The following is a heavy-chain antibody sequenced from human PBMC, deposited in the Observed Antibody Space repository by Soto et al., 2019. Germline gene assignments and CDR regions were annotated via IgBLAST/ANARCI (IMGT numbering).Heavy chain of an antibody. V-gene: IGHV3-30-3*01. Sequence: QVQLVESGGGVVQPGRSLRLSCAASGFTFSSYAMHWVRQAPGKGLEWVAVISYDGSNKYYADSVKGRFTISTDNSKKTLNRQMNSLTAEDTAVYYCAGDQDYYDRSGYWVYYYYGMDSWGQGTTVTVSS. J-gene: IGHJ6*02. D-gene: IGHD3-22*01. CDR2: ISYDGSNK. CDR3: AGDQDYYDRSGYWVYYYYGMDS. CDR1: GFTFSSYA.